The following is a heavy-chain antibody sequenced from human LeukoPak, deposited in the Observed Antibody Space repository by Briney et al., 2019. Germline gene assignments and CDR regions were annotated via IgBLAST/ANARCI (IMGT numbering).Heavy chain of an antibody. CDR1: GYSFTSHW. Sequence: GESLKISCKGSGYSFTSHWIGWVRQMPGKGLEWMGWISSYNGYTKYAQKLQGRVTMTTDTSTSTAYMELRSLRSDDTAVYYCARGNTIFYIDYWGQGTLVTVSS. J-gene: IGHJ4*02. CDR2: ISSYNGYT. D-gene: IGHD3-9*01. CDR3: ARGNTIFYIDY. V-gene: IGHV1-18*04.